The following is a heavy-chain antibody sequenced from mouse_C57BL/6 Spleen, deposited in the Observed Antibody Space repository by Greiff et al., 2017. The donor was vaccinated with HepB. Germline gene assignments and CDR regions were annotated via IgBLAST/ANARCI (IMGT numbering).Heavy chain of an antibody. D-gene: IGHD1-1*01. CDR3: ARRYYGWAMDY. V-gene: IGHV1-82*01. Sequence: QVHVKQSGPELVKPGASVKISCKASGYAFSSSWMNWVKQRPGKGLEWIGRIYPGDGDTNYNGKFKGKATLTADISSSTAYMQRSGLTSEDSAVYFCARRYYGWAMDYWGQGTSVTVSS. J-gene: IGHJ4*01. CDR2: IYPGDGDT. CDR1: GYAFSSSW.